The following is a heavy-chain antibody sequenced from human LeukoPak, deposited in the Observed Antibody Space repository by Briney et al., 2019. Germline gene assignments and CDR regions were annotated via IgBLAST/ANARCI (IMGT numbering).Heavy chain of an antibody. CDR2: INHSGST. D-gene: IGHD3-22*01. Sequence: SETLSLTCAVYGGSFSGYYWSWIRQPPRKGLEWIGEINHSGSTNYNPSLKSRVTISVDTSKNQFSLKLSSVTAADTAVYYCARGDSSGWHIDYWGQGTLVTVSS. J-gene: IGHJ4*02. CDR3: ARGDSSGWHIDY. CDR1: GGSFSGYY. V-gene: IGHV4-34*01.